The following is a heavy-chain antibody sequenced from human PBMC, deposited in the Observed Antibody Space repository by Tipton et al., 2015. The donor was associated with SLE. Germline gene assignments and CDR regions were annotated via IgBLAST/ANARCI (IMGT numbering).Heavy chain of an antibody. Sequence: QLVQSGPEMKKPGASVKVSCKASGYTFTSYDINWVRQATGQGLEWMGWMNPNNGDTDYAQKFQGRVTMTRNTSISTAYMELSILRSEDTAVYYCARGSGTYYNDIDYWGQGTLVTVSS. CDR1: GYTFTSYD. CDR2: MNPNNGDT. D-gene: IGHD3-10*01. V-gene: IGHV1-8*01. CDR3: ARGSGTYYNDIDY. J-gene: IGHJ4*02.